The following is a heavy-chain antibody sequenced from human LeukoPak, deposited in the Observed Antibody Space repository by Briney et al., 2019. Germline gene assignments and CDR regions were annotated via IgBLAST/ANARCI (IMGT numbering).Heavy chain of an antibody. V-gene: IGHV4-39*01. CDR2: IYYSGST. D-gene: IGHD3-10*01. J-gene: IGHJ4*02. Sequence: SETLSLTCTVSGGSISSSSYYWGWIRQPPGEGLEWIGSIYYSGSTYYNPSLKSRVTISVDTSKNQFSLKLSSVTAADTAVYYCARRSGSGSYYFDYWGQGTLVTVSS. CDR3: ARRSGSGSYYFDY. CDR1: GGSISSSSYY.